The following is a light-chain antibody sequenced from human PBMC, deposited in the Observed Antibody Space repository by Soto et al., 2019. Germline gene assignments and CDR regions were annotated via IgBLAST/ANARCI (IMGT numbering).Light chain of an antibody. J-gene: IGKJ1*01. CDR2: GAS. CDR3: QHYCSCRTWT. CDR1: QSVSSNS. V-gene: IGKV3-20*01. Sequence: EIVLTQSPGTPPLSPGARATLSCRASQSVSSNSLAWNQPKPGQAPRLLIYGASSMATGIPDKFSGSGSVTDFTLSISRLVAEDFSVYYCQHYCSCRTWTFGQRTKVEIK.